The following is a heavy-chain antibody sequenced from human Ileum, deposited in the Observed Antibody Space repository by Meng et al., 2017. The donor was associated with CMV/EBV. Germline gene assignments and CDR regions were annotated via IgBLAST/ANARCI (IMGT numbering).Heavy chain of an antibody. J-gene: IGHJ3*02. V-gene: IGHV3-30*02. Sequence: GGSLRLSCAASGFTFSSYGMHWVRQAPGKGLEWVAFIRYDGSNKYYADSVKGRFTISRDNSKNTLYLQMNSLRAEDTAVYYCATNGGGELRDAFDIWGQGTMVTVSS. CDR1: GFTFSSYG. CDR2: IRYDGSNK. CDR3: ATNGGGELRDAFDI. D-gene: IGHD1-26*01.